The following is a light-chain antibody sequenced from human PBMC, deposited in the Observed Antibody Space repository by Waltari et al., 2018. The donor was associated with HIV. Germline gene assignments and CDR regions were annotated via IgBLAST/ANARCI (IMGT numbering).Light chain of an antibody. CDR3: QQYINWPPWS. V-gene: IGKV3-15*01. CDR2: SAS. J-gene: IGKJ1*01. Sequence: IVMTQSPATLSVSPGDRVTLSCRARQSVGSNLAWYQQKPGRAPSLLVYSASTRATGIPARFSGSGSGTEFTLTISSLQSEDFAVYYCQQYINWPPWSFGQGTKVEIK. CDR1: QSVGSN.